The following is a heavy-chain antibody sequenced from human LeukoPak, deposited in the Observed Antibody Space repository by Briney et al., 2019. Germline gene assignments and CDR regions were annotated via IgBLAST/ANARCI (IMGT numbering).Heavy chain of an antibody. V-gene: IGHV1-18*04. J-gene: IGHJ4*02. Sequence: ASVKVSCKASGYTFTSYGISWVRQATGQGLEWMGWSSAYNGNTNYAQKLQGRVTMTTDTSTSTAYMELRSLRSDDTAVYYCARDLIAAAGSYFVYWGQGTLVTVSS. D-gene: IGHD6-13*01. CDR3: ARDLIAAAGSYFVY. CDR2: SSAYNGNT. CDR1: GYTFTSYG.